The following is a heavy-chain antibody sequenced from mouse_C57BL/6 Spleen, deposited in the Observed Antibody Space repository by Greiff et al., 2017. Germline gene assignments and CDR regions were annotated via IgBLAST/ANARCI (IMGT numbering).Heavy chain of an antibody. CDR2: IDPSDSYT. CDR3: ANNWSDY. J-gene: IGHJ2*01. Sequence: VQLQQPGAELVRPGTSVKLSCKASGYTFTSYWMHWVKQRPGQGLEWIGVIDPSDSYTNYNQKFKGKATLTVDTSSSTAYMQLSSLTSEDSAVYYCANNWSDYWGQGTTLTVSS. V-gene: IGHV1-59*01. CDR1: GYTFTSYW. D-gene: IGHD4-1*01.